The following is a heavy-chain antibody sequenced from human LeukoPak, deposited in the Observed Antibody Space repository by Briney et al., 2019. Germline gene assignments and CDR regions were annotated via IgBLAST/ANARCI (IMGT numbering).Heavy chain of an antibody. V-gene: IGHV3-48*04. D-gene: IGHD3-3*01. Sequence: GGSLRLSCAASGFTFSSYGMHWVRQAPGKGLEWVSYISSSGSTIYYADSVKGRFTISRDNAKNSLYLQMNSLRAEDTAVYYCARPCPERRYYDFWSGYNPLYYYYYYMDVWGKGTTVTVSS. CDR1: GFTFSSYG. J-gene: IGHJ6*03. CDR2: ISSSGSTI. CDR3: ARPCPERRYYDFWSGYNPLYYYYYYMDV.